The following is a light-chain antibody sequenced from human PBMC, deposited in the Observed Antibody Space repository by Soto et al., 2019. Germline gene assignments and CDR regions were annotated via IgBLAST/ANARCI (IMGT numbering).Light chain of an antibody. Sequence: EIVMTQSPATLSVSPGERATLSCRASQSVGSSLAWYQQKPGQAPRLLIYGTSTRATAIPARFSGSGSGTEFTLTISSLQSEDFAVYYCQQYSNWPPWTFGQGTKVEIK. CDR3: QQYSNWPPWT. CDR2: GTS. CDR1: QSVGSS. J-gene: IGKJ1*01. V-gene: IGKV3-15*01.